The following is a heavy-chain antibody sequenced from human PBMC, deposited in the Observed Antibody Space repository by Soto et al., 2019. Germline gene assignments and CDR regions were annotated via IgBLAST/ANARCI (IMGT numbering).Heavy chain of an antibody. J-gene: IGHJ6*02. CDR3: ARGLGYCISTSCLKSYYGMDV. V-gene: IGHV1-69*12. CDR1: GGTYSSYA. Sequence: QGQLVQYGAEVKKPGSSVKAACKASGGTYSSYAISWVRHAPVQGLEWMGGIIPIFGTANYAQKFQGRVTISADESTSTAYMELSSLRSEDTAVYYCARGLGYCISTSCLKSYYGMDVWGQGTTVTVSS. CDR2: IIPIFGTA. D-gene: IGHD2-2*01.